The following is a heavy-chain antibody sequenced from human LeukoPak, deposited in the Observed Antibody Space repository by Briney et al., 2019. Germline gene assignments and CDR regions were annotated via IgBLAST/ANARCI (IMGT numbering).Heavy chain of an antibody. J-gene: IGHJ4*02. CDR2: ISSSSGYI. V-gene: IGHV3-21*01. CDR3: ARRVGGWYVDY. Sequence: GGSLRLSCAASGFTFSSYSMNWVRQAPGKGLEWVSSISSSSGYIYYADSVKGRFTISRDNAKNSLYLQMNSLRAEDTAVYYCARRVGGWYVDYWGQGTLVTVSS. D-gene: IGHD6-19*01. CDR1: GFTFSSYS.